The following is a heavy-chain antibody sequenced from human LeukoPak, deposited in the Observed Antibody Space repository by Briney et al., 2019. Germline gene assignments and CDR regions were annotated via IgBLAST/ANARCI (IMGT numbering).Heavy chain of an antibody. Sequence: PSQTLSLTCTVSGGSISSGDYYWSWIRQHPGKGLEWIGYIYYSGSTYYNPSLKSRVTISVDTSKNQFSLKLSSVTAADTAVYYCARDLRIVGAITWFDPWGQGTLVTVSS. V-gene: IGHV4-31*03. CDR3: ARDLRIVGAITWFDP. CDR2: IYYSGST. D-gene: IGHD1-26*01. J-gene: IGHJ5*02. CDR1: GGSISSGDYY.